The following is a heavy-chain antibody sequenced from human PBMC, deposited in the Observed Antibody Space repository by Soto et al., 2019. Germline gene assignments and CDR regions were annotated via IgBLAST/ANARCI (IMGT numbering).Heavy chain of an antibody. V-gene: IGHV4-4*07. CDR1: GGSISSYY. Sequence: PSETLSLTCTVSGGSISSYYWSWIRQPAGKGLEWIGRIYSTGSNKYNPSLKSRVTMSVDTSKSQFSLKLTSVTAADTAVYYCARTLICSSTTCYYALGVLGQGTAVTVSS. D-gene: IGHD2-2*01. J-gene: IGHJ6*02. CDR2: IYSTGSN. CDR3: ARTLICSSTTCYYALGV.